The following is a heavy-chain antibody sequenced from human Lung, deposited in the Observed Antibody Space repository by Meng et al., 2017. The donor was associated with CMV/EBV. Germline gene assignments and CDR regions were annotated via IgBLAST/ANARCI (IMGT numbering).Heavy chain of an antibody. J-gene: IGHJ4*02. Sequence: QVQLVQSGAEVKKPGASVKVSCKASGYTFTSYTMYWVRQAPGQRLEWMGWINASNGNTKYSQKFQGRVTITRDTSARTAYMEVSSLRSEDTAVYYCAKTPRADWSVDYWGQGTLVTVSS. CDR1: GYTFTSYT. D-gene: IGHD3-9*01. V-gene: IGHV1-3*01. CDR3: AKTPRADWSVDY. CDR2: INASNGNT.